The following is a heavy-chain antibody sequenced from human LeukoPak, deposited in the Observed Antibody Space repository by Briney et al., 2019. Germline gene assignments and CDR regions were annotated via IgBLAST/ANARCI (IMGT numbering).Heavy chain of an antibody. J-gene: IGHJ1*01. CDR1: GFTFSSYA. CDR3: VRDEPASGGSWFVQR. D-gene: IGHD3-10*01. CDR2: ISGSGGRT. Sequence: PGGSLRLSCAVSGFTFSSYAMSWVRQAPGKGLEWVSGISGSGGRTYNGDSGKGRFTISRGNSKNTLYLQMNSLRAEDTAVYYCVRDEPASGGSWFVQRWGQGTLVTVSS. V-gene: IGHV3-23*01.